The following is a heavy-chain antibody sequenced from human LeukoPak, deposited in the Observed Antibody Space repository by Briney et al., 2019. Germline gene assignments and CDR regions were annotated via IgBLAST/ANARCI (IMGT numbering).Heavy chain of an antibody. CDR3: AREPYYYDSSGSPYYFDY. J-gene: IGHJ4*02. V-gene: IGHV4-39*07. D-gene: IGHD3-22*01. CDR2: IYYSGST. Sequence: SETLSLTCTVSGGSISSSSYYWGWIRQPPGKGLEWIGSIYYSGSTYYNPSLKSRVTISVDTSKNQFSLKLSSVTAADTAVYYCAREPYYYDSSGSPYYFDYWGQGILVTVSS. CDR1: GGSISSSSYY.